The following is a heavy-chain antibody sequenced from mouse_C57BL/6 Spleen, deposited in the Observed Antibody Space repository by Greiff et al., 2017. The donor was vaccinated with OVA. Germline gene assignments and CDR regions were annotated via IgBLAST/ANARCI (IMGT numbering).Heavy chain of an antibody. CDR2: IYPSDSET. CDR1: GYTFTSYW. Sequence: QVQLQQPGAELVRPGSSVKLSCKASGYTFTSYWMDWVKQRPGQGLEWIGNIYPSDSETHYNQKFKDKATLTVDKSSSTAYMQLSSLTSEDSAVYDCARGEGNCPYWYFDGGGTGTTVTVSS. CDR3: ARGEGNCPYWYFDG. V-gene: IGHV1-61*01. J-gene: IGHJ1*03. D-gene: IGHD2-1*01.